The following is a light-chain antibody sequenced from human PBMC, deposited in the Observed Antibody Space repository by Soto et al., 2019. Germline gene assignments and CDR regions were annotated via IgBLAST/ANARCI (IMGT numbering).Light chain of an antibody. Sequence: DIQMTQSPSSLSASVGDRVTITCRASQSISSSLTWYQQKPGKAPKLLIYAASSLQSGVPSRFSGFGSVTDFTLTISSLQPEDFATYYCRQSYSTPWTFGQGTKVEIK. CDR1: QSISSS. V-gene: IGKV1-39*01. J-gene: IGKJ1*01. CDR2: AAS. CDR3: RQSYSTPWT.